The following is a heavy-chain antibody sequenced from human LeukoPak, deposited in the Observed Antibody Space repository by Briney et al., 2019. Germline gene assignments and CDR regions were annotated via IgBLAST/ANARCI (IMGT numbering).Heavy chain of an antibody. CDR3: ARDPEGGYSYGDFDY. CDR2: INPNSGGT. J-gene: IGHJ4*02. Sequence: GASVKLSRTASGYTFTGYYMHWVRQAPGQGLEWMGWINPNSGGTNYAQKFQGRVTMTRDTSISTAYMEMSRLRSDDTAVYYCARDPEGGYSYGDFDYWGQGSLVTVSS. V-gene: IGHV1-2*02. CDR1: GYTFTGYY. D-gene: IGHD5-18*01.